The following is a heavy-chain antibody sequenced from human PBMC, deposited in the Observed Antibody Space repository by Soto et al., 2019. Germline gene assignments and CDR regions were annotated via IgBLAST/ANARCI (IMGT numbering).Heavy chain of an antibody. CDR1: GFTFSSYA. CDR2: ISYDGSNK. D-gene: IGHD2-2*01. J-gene: IGHJ6*02. CDR3: ARPHATEYIVLVPAAMPHYYYYGMDV. Sequence: GGSLRLSCAASGFTFSSYAMHWVRQAPGKGLEWVAVISYDGSNKYYADSVKGRFTISRDNSKNTLYLQMNSLRAEDTAVYYCARPHATEYIVLVPAAMPHYYYYGMDVWGQGTTVTVSS. V-gene: IGHV3-30-3*01.